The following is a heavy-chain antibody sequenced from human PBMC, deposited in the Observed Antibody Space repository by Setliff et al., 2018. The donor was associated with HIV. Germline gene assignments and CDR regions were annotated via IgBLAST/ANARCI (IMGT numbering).Heavy chain of an antibody. CDR2: ISASGGSA. J-gene: IGHJ4*02. D-gene: IGHD2-21*02. V-gene: IGHV3-23*01. CDR1: GFTFSSYA. CDR3: AKDVSPGQDIVVVTATDY. Sequence: GGSLRLSCAASGFTFSSYAMTWVRQAPGKGLEWVSGISASGGSAYYADSVKGRFIISRDNSKNTLYLQMNSLRVEDTAVYYCAKDVSPGQDIVVVTATDYWGQGTLVTVSS.